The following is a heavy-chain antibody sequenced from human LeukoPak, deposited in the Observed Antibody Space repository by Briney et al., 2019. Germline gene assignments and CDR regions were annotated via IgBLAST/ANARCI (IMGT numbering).Heavy chain of an antibody. CDR1: GFTFRSYA. CDR2: ISGSGGST. CDR3: AKTDGYNSPRCDY. J-gene: IGHJ4*02. D-gene: IGHD5-24*01. Sequence: GGSLSLSCAASGFTFRSYAMGCVRQAPGKGLEWGSAISGSGGSTYYADSVKGRFTISRDNSKNTLYLQMNSLRAEDTAVYYCAKTDGYNSPRCDYWGQGTLVTVSS. V-gene: IGHV3-23*01.